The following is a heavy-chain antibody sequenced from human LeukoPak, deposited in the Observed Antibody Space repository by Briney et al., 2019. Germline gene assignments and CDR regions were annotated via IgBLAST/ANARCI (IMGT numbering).Heavy chain of an antibody. CDR2: INPNSGGT. CDR3: ARDLPNQWNVDAFDI. J-gene: IGHJ3*02. Sequence: GASVKVSFKASGYTFTVYYMHWVRQAPGQGLEWMGWINPNSGGTNYAQKYQGRLTMTRDPSISTAYMELRRLRSDDTAVYYCARDLPNQWNVDAFDIWGQGTMVTVSS. CDR1: GYTFTVYY. V-gene: IGHV1-2*02. D-gene: IGHD1-1*01.